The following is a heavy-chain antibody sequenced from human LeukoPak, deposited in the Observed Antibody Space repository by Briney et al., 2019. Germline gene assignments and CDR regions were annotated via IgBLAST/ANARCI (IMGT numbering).Heavy chain of an antibody. CDR3: ARVLSGRGSLYDYYYYMDV. CDR1: VFTVSSNY. D-gene: IGHD3-10*01. V-gene: IGHV3-53*01. CDR2: TYSNGRT. Sequence: GGSLRLSCAASVFTVSSNYMSWVRQAPGEGLGWVSVTYSNGRTYYADSVKGRFTISRDISENTLYLQMNSLRAEDTAVYYCARVLSGRGSLYDYYYYMDVWGKGTTVTISS. J-gene: IGHJ6*03.